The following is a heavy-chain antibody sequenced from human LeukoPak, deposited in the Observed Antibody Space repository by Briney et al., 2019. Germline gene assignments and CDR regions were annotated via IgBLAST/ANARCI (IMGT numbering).Heavy chain of an antibody. CDR2: ISGESKYI. V-gene: IGHV3-21*01. D-gene: IGHD3-10*01. CDR3: ARGAVFQGNYDY. J-gene: IGHJ4*02. CDR1: GFTFSSSS. Sequence: GGSLRLSCAAAGFTFSSSSMNWVRQTPGKGLGWVSSISGESKYIYYADSVTGRFTISRDNAKNSLYLQMSTLRAVDTAVYYCARGAVFQGNYDYWGQGTQVTVSS.